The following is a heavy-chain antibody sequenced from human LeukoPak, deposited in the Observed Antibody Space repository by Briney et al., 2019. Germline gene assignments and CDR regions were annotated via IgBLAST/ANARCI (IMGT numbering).Heavy chain of an antibody. V-gene: IGHV3-23*01. CDR3: AKGLPTAYSSYAY. CDR2: FPGDKDRT. J-gene: IGHJ4*02. D-gene: IGHD2/OR15-2a*01. Sequence: GGSLRISCAASGFTFASYAMTWVRQAPGKGLEWVSTFPGDKDRTYYADSVKGRFTISRDNSKNTLYLQMDSLRAEDTAIYYCAKGLPTAYSSYAYWGQGTLVTVSS. CDR1: GFTFASYA.